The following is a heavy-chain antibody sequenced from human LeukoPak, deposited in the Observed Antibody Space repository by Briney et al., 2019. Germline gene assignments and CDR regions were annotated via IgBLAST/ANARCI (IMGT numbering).Heavy chain of an antibody. J-gene: IGHJ4*02. D-gene: IGHD6-19*01. CDR3: ARESESSGWYDY. V-gene: IGHV3-43*02. CDR2: ISGDGGST. Sequence: GGSLRLSCAAPGFMFHDYAIHWVPHGPGKGLEWVSLISGDGGSTFYADSVKGRFTISRDNSKNSLYLQMNSLRSDDTALYYCARESESSGWYDYWGQGTLVTVSS. CDR1: GFMFHDYA.